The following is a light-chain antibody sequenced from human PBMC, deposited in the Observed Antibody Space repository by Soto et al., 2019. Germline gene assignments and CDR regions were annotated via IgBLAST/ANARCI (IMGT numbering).Light chain of an antibody. V-gene: IGLV2-14*03. CDR3: SSYTTSTTRV. CDR2: DVN. Sequence: QSALTQPASVSGSPGQSITISCAGTSSDVGVYDFVSWYQQHPGKAPKLLIYDVNNRPAGISNRFSGSKSGNTASVTISGLQAEDEADYYCSSYTTSTTRVFGGGTKLTVL. J-gene: IGLJ2*01. CDR1: SSDVGVYDF.